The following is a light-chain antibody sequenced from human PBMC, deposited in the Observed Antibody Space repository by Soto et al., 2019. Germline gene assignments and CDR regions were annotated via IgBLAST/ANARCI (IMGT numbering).Light chain of an antibody. CDR3: SSYISSSALDVI. J-gene: IGLJ2*01. CDR1: NRDVGGYIY. V-gene: IGLV2-14*01. CDR2: EVT. Sequence: QSALAQPASVSGSPGQSITISCAGTNRDVGGYIYVSWYQQYPGKAPKLIIYEVTYRPSGVSNRFSGSKSGNTASLTISGLQAEDEADYYCSSYISSSALDVIFGGGTKLTVL.